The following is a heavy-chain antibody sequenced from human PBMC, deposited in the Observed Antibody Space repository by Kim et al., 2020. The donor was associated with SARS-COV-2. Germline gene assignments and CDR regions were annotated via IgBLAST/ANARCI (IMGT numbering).Heavy chain of an antibody. Sequence: ASVKVSCKASGYTFTSYDINWVRQATGQGLEWMGWMNPNSGNTGYAQKFQGRVTMTRNTSISKAYMELSSLRSEDTAVYYCARGELDNDAFDIWGQGTMVTVSS. CDR3: ARGELDNDAFDI. D-gene: IGHD2-2*03. CDR1: GYTFTSYD. CDR2: MNPNSGNT. J-gene: IGHJ3*02. V-gene: IGHV1-8*01.